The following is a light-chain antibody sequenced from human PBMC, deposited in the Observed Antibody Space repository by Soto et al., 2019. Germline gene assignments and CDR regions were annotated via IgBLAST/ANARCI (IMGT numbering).Light chain of an antibody. CDR1: SSNIGAGYD. J-gene: IGLJ1*01. V-gene: IGLV1-40*01. CDR3: QSYDSSLSGYV. CDR2: GNS. Sequence: QSVLTPPPSVSGAPGQRVTISCTGSSSNIGAGYDVHWYQQLPGTAPKLLIYGNSNRPSGVPDRFSGSKSGTSASLANTGLQAEDEADYYCQSYDSSLSGYVFGTGTKLTVL.